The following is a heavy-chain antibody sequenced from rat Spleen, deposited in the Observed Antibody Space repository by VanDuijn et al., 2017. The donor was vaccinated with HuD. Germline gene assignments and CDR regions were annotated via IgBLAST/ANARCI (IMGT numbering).Heavy chain of an antibody. Sequence: EVQLVESDGGLVQPGRSLKLSCAASGFTFSDYYMAWVRQAPTRGLEWVTYISYDGGSIYYRDSVKARFTISSDNAKSTLYLQMDSLRSEDTATYYCTPLPGRNLDYWGQGVMVTASS. CDR1: GFTFSDYY. V-gene: IGHV5-20*01. CDR2: ISYDGGSI. D-gene: IGHD1-4*01. J-gene: IGHJ2*01. CDR3: TPLPGRNLDY.